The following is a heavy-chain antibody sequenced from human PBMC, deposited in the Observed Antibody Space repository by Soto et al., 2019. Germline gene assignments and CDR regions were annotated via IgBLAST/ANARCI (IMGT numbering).Heavy chain of an antibody. Sequence: SGPTLVNPTETLTLTCTVSGFSLSNARMGVSWIRQPPGKALEWLAHIFSNDEKSYSTSMKSRLTISKDTSKSQVVLTMTNMDPVDTATYYCARVAVITYHYYYGMDVWGQGTTVTVSS. D-gene: IGHD3-22*01. CDR1: GFSLSNARMG. CDR3: ARVAVITYHYYYGMDV. J-gene: IGHJ6*02. CDR2: IFSNDEK. V-gene: IGHV2-26*01.